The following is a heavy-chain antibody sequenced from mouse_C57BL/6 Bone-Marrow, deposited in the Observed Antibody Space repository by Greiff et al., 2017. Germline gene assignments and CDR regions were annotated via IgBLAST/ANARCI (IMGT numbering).Heavy chain of an antibody. CDR2: FHPYNGDT. J-gene: IGHJ2*01. D-gene: IGHD1-1*02. CDR3: ARGGNDGGGDFDY. V-gene: IGHV1-47*01. CDR1: GYTFTTYP. Sequence: QVQLQQSGAELVKPGASVKLSCKASGYTFTTYPIEWMKQKHGKSLEWIGNFHPYNGDTKYNEKFKGKATLTAEKSSSTAYLELSRLTSDDSAVDYCARGGNDGGGDFDYWGQGTTLTVSS.